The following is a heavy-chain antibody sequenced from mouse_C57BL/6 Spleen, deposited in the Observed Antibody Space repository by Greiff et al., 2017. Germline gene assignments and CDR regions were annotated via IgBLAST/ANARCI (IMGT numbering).Heavy chain of an antibody. J-gene: IGHJ2*01. CDR1: GYPITSGYY. Sequence: EVQLVESGPGLVKPSQSLSLTCSVTGYPITSGYYWNWIRQFPGNKLEWMGYISYDGSNNYNPSLKNRISITRDTSKNQFFLKLNSVTTEDTATYYCARGVDYWGQGTTLTVSS. CDR2: ISYDGSN. V-gene: IGHV3-6*01. CDR3: ARGVDY.